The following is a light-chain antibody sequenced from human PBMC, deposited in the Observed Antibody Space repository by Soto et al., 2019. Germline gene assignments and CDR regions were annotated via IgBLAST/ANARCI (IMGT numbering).Light chain of an antibody. CDR1: SSDVGGYNY. CDR2: EVS. Sequence: QSALTQPPSASGSPGQSVTISCTGTSSDVGGYNYVSWYQQHPGKAPKLMIYEVSKRPSVVPDRFSGSKSGNTASLTVSGLQAEDEADYYCSSYAGSNNFGVFGGGTKLT. CDR3: SSYAGSNNFGV. J-gene: IGLJ2*01. V-gene: IGLV2-8*01.